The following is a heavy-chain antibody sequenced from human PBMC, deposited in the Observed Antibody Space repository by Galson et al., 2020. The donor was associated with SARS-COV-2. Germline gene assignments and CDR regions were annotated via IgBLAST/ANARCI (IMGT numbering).Heavy chain of an antibody. V-gene: IGHV1-24*01. J-gene: IGHJ5*02. CDR3: ATSVAQQLVGWFDP. Sequence: GASVKVSCKVSGYTLTELSMHWVRQAPGKGLVWLGGFDPDAGETIYEQKFQGRVTMTEDTSTDPAYMELSSLRSEDTAVYDCATSVAQQLVGWFDPWGQGTLVTVSS. CDR1: GYTLTELS. D-gene: IGHD6-13*01. CDR2: FDPDAGET.